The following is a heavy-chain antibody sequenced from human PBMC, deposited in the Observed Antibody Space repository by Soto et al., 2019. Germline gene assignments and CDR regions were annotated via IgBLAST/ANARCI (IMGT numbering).Heavy chain of an antibody. D-gene: IGHD2-21*01. CDR1: DYTFVNYG. V-gene: IGHV1-18*01. Sequence: ASVKVSCKASDYTFVNYGISWVRQAPGQGLEWVGWITTSNGKTHYAQNLQGRVTMTTDTLTSTAYMELRSLRSDDTALYYCARLTSQNCFESWRQRTLVTVSS. J-gene: IGHJ5*01. CDR3: ARLTSQNCFES. CDR2: ITTSNGKT.